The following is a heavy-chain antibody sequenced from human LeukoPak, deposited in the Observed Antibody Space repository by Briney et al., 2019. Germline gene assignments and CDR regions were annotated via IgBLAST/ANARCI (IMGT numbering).Heavy chain of an antibody. CDR1: GFTLSSYA. D-gene: IGHD2-15*01. V-gene: IGHV3-23*01. CDR2: ISGSDDNT. Sequence: PGGSLRLSCTASGFTLSSYAMSWVRQAPGKGLEWVSGISGSDDNTYYADSVKGRFTISRDDSNNTLFLQMNSLRAEDTAIYFCAKDRYCSGGNCYSAFDIWGQGTMVTVFS. CDR3: AKDRYCSGGNCYSAFDI. J-gene: IGHJ3*02.